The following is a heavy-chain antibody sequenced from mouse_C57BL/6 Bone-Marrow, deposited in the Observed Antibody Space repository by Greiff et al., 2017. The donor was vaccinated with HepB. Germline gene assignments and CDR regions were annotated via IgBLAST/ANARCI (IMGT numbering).Heavy chain of an antibody. J-gene: IGHJ1*03. CDR2: IDPSDSYT. V-gene: IGHV1-69*01. CDR1: GSTFTSYW. CDR3: ARGGWGLPSFDV. Sequence: QVQLQQSGAELVMPGASVKLSCKASGSTFTSYWMHWVKQRPGQGLEWIGEIDPSDSYTNYNQQFKGKSTLTVDKSSSTAYMQLSSLTSEDSAFYYCARGGWGLPSFDVWGTGTTVTVSS. D-gene: IGHD2-2*01.